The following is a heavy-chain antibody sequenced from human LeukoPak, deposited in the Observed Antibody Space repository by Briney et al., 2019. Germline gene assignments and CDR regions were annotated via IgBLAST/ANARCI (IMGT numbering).Heavy chain of an antibody. J-gene: IGHJ4*02. Sequence: GVSLRLSCAASGFTFSSYAMSWVRQAPGKGLEWVSAISGSRGSTYYADSVKGRFTISRDNSKNTLYLQMNSLRAEDTAVYYCATRPRYFDPRVFDYWGQGTLVTVSS. V-gene: IGHV3-23*01. D-gene: IGHD3-9*01. CDR2: ISGSRGST. CDR3: ATRPRYFDPRVFDY. CDR1: GFTFSSYA.